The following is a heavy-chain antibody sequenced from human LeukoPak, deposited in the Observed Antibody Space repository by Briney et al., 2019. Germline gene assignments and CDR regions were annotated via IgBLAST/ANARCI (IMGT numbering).Heavy chain of an antibody. Sequence: ASVKVSCKVSGYTLTELSMHWVRQAPGKGLEWMGGFDPEDGETIYAEKFQGRVTMTEDTSTDTAYMELSSLRSEDTAVYNCARDQEYSGYDSLGYWGQGTLVTVSS. D-gene: IGHD5-12*01. CDR3: ARDQEYSGYDSLGY. CDR2: FDPEDGET. J-gene: IGHJ4*02. V-gene: IGHV1-24*01. CDR1: GYTLTELS.